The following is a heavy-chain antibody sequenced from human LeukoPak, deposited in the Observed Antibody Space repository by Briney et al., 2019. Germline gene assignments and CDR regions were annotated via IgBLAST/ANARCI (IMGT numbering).Heavy chain of an antibody. CDR3: AKDKSQVGVDSASTLVDH. D-gene: IGHD2-8*02. CDR2: IRFDGRDE. CDR1: GFPFRNFG. V-gene: IGHV3-30*02. J-gene: IGHJ4*02. Sequence: GGSLRLSCAASGFPFRNFGMHWVRQAPGKGLEWVAFIRFDGRDEYYVDSLKGRFTISRDNSKNTVYLQMNSLTSEDTALYYCAKDKSQVGVDSASTLVDHWGQGTLVIVSS.